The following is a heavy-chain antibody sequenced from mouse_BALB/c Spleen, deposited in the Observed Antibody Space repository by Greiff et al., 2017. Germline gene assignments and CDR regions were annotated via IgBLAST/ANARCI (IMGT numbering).Heavy chain of an antibody. Sequence: EVHLVESGGGLVKPGGSLKLSCAASGFTFSSYAMSWVRQSPEKRLEWVAEISSGGSYTYYPDTVTGRFTISRDNAKNTLYLEMSSLRSEDTAMYYCASSYPAWFAYWGQGTLVTVSA. J-gene: IGHJ3*01. D-gene: IGHD1-1*01. CDR2: ISSGGSYT. V-gene: IGHV5-9-4*01. CDR1: GFTFSSYA. CDR3: ASSYPAWFAY.